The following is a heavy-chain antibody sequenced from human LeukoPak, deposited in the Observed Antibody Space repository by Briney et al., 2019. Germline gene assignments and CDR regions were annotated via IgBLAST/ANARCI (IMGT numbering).Heavy chain of an antibody. CDR1: GFTFSSYG. Sequence: GGSLRLSCAASGFTFSSYGMPWVRQAPGKGLEWVAFIRYDGSNKYYADSVKGRFTISRDNSKNTLYLQMNSLRAEDTAVYYCAKARADIVVVPAAMPSDYWGQGTLVTVSS. D-gene: IGHD2-2*01. V-gene: IGHV3-30*02. CDR3: AKARADIVVVPAAMPSDY. J-gene: IGHJ4*02. CDR2: IRYDGSNK.